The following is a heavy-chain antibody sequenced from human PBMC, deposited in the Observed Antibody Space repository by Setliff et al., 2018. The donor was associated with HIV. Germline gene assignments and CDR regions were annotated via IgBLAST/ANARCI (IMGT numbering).Heavy chain of an antibody. Sequence: PGESLKISCAVSGFTFSSYAMSWVRQAPGKGLEWVSTISGSGGSTYYADSVKGRFTISRDNSKNTLYLQMNSLRAEDTAVYYCAKDVYTYGGRSDYWGQGILVTVSS. D-gene: IGHD5-18*01. J-gene: IGHJ4*02. CDR2: ISGSGGST. CDR3: AKDVYTYGGRSDY. CDR1: GFTFSSYA. V-gene: IGHV3-23*01.